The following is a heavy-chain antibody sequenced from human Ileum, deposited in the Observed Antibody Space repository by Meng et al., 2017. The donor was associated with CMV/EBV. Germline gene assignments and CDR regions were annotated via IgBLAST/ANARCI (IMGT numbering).Heavy chain of an antibody. V-gene: IGHV1-69*05. CDR1: SYD. CDR2: IIPVYGTA. J-gene: IGHJ5*02. CDR3: ARDRVTGGDCSSTSCHNWFDP. Sequence: SYDINWVRQATGQGLEWMGGIIPVYGTANYAQKFQGRITITTDKFTSTAYMELSSLRSEDTAVYYCARDRVTGGDCSSTSCHNWFDPWGQGSLVTVSS. D-gene: IGHD2-2*01.